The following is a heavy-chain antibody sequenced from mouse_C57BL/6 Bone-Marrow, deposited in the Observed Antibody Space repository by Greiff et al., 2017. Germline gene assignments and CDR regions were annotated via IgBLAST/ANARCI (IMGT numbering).Heavy chain of an antibody. V-gene: IGHV1-76*01. CDR3: ARRYGSRRDYAMDY. CDR2: IYPGSGNT. Sequence: QVQLKQSGAELVRPGASVKLSCKASGYTFTDYYINWVKQRPGQGLEWIARIYPGSGNTYYNEKFKGKATLTAEKSSSTAYMQLSSLTSDDSAVYFCARRYGSRRDYAMDYWGQGTSVTVSS. D-gene: IGHD1-1*01. CDR1: GYTFTDYY. J-gene: IGHJ4*01.